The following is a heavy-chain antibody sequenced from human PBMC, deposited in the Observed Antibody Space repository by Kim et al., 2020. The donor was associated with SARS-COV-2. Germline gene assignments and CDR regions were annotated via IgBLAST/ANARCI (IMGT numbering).Heavy chain of an antibody. Sequence: GGSLRLSCVGSGSTFSWYAMSWVRQAPGKGLEWVAVAYAGGNEDYSDSVKGRFTISRDDSKKTVSVQMNFLRAEDTAIYYCTDPPNFWGQGTLVTVSS. CDR2: AYAGGNE. CDR1: GSTFSWYA. J-gene: IGHJ4*02. V-gene: IGHV3-23*03. CDR3: TDPPNF.